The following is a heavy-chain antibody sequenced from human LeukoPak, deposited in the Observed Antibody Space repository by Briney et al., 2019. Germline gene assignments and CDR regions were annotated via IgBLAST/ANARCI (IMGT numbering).Heavy chain of an antibody. D-gene: IGHD5-24*01. Sequence: PSQTLSLTCTHSRGSISSDSHYSGWIRQPAGKGLEWLGRMYSSVSHDYSPPLKSRVIISVDTSKNQFSLRLSSVTAADTAVYYCARARDGWGFEYWGQGTLVTVSS. CDR2: MYSSVSH. J-gene: IGHJ4*02. V-gene: IGHV4-61*02. CDR1: RGSISSDSHY. CDR3: ARARDGWGFEY.